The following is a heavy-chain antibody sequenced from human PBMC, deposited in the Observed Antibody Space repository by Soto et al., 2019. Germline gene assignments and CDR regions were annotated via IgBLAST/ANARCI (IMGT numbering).Heavy chain of an antibody. Sequence: SETLSLTCTGSGGSISSSSYYWGWIRQPPGKGLEWIGSIYYSGSTYYNPSLKSRVTISVDTSKNQFSLKLSSVTAADTAVYYCARLDGDPLYYYYYYGMDVWGQGTTVTVSS. J-gene: IGHJ6*02. CDR3: ARLDGDPLYYYYYYGMDV. D-gene: IGHD4-17*01. V-gene: IGHV4-39*01. CDR1: GGSISSSSYY. CDR2: IYYSGST.